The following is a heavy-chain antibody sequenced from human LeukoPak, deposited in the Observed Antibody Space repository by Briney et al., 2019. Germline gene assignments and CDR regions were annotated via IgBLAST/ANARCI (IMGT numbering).Heavy chain of an antibody. CDR1: GXTFSNAW. D-gene: IGHD3-22*01. V-gene: IGHV3-15*01. CDR3: TTDPYYDSSGYYYGWDY. Sequence: GGSLRLSCAASGXTFSNAWMSWVRQAPGKGLEWVGRIKSKTDGGTTDYAAPVKGRFTISRDDSKNTLYLQMNSLKTEDTAVYYCTTDPYYDSSGYYYGWDYWGQGTLVTVSS. CDR2: IKSKTDGGTT. J-gene: IGHJ4*02.